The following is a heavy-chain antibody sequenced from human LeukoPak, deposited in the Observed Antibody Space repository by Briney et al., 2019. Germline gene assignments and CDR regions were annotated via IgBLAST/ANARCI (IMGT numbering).Heavy chain of an antibody. CDR3: ARWEGAGTAAFDY. CDR2: IRYDGSNK. V-gene: IGHV3-30*02. J-gene: IGHJ4*02. CDR1: GFTFSSYG. D-gene: IGHD6-13*01. Sequence: GGSLRLSCAASGFTFSSYGMHWVRQAPGKGLEWVAFIRYDGSNKYYADSVKGRFTISRDNSWNTLYLQMNSLRAEDTAVYYCARWEGAGTAAFDYWGQGTLVTVSS.